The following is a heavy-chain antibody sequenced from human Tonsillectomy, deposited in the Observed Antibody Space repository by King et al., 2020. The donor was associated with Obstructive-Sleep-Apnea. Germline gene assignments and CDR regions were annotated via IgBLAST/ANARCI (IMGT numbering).Heavy chain of an antibody. CDR1: GGSFSDYY. D-gene: IGHD6-13*01. CDR3: ARGSGAAAVNWFDP. J-gene: IGHJ5*02. CDR2: INHSGST. Sequence: VQLQQWGAGLLKPSETLSLTCAVFGGSFSDYYWSWIRQPPGKGLEWIGEINHSGSTNYSPSLKSRVTISVDTSKNQFSLKLNPVTAADTAVYYCARGSGAAAVNWFDPWGQGTLVTVSS. V-gene: IGHV4-34*01.